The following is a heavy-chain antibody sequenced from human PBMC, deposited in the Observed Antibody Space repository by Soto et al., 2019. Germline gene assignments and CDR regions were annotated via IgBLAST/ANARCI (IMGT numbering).Heavy chain of an antibody. Sequence: QVQLVQSGAEVKKPGSSVKVSCKASGGTFSSYTISWVRQAPGQGLEWMGRIIPILGIANYAQKFQGRVTITADKSTSTAYMELSSLRSEDTAVYYCARAAPYCGGDCYSGWGQGTLVTVSS. CDR3: ARAAPYCGGDCYSG. D-gene: IGHD2-21*02. CDR1: GGTFSSYT. J-gene: IGHJ4*02. V-gene: IGHV1-69*02. CDR2: IIPILGIA.